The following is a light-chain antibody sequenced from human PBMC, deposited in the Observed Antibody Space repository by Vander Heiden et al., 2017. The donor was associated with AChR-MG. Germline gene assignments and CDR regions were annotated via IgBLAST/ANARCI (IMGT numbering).Light chain of an antibody. CDR3: RQPLQSPWT. J-gene: IGKJ1*01. Sequence: DIVMTQSPLSLPVTPGEPASISCRSSQSLLFSNGYNYLDWYLQKPGQSPQLLIYLGSTRASGVPDRFSGSGSGTDFTLKISRVEAEDVGIYYCRQPLQSPWTFGQRTKVEIK. CDR2: LGS. CDR1: QSLLFSNGYNY. V-gene: IGKV2-28*01.